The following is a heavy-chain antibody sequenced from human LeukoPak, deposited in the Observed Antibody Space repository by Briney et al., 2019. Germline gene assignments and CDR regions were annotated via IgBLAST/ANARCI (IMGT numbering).Heavy chain of an antibody. CDR3: LPGASGSGGLDY. CDR1: GFTFSTYT. V-gene: IGHV3-21*01. Sequence: GGSLRLSCAASGFTFSTYTMNWVRQAPGKGLEWVSSISGSSVSIYYADSVQGRFTISRDNTRKSLYLQMNSPRAEDTAVYYCLPGASGSGGLDYWGQGTLVTVSS. J-gene: IGHJ4*02. D-gene: IGHD3-10*01. CDR2: ISGSSVSI.